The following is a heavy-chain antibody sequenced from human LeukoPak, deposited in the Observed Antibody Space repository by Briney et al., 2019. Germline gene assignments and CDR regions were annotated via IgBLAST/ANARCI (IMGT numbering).Heavy chain of an antibody. V-gene: IGHV3-48*01. CDR2: ISSSSSTI. CDR3: ARVGYYDFWGGPYYFDY. Sequence: GGSLRLSCAASGFTFSSYSMNWVRQAPGKGLEWVSYISSSSSTIYYADSVKGRFTISRDNAKNSLYLQMNSLRAEDAAVYYCARVGYYDFWGGPYYFDYWGQGTLVTVSS. CDR1: GFTFSSYS. D-gene: IGHD3-3*01. J-gene: IGHJ4*02.